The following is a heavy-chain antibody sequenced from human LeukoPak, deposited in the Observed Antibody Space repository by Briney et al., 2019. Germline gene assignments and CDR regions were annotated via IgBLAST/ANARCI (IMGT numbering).Heavy chain of an antibody. V-gene: IGHV1-8*01. Sequence: ASVKVSCKASGYTFTSYDINWVRQATGQGLEWMGWMNPNSGNTGYAQKFQGRVTMTRNTSISTAYMELSSLRSEDTAVYYCARGRLRYCSGGSCYDPFDPRGQGTLVTVPS. D-gene: IGHD2-15*01. CDR2: MNPNSGNT. CDR3: ARGRLRYCSGGSCYDPFDP. J-gene: IGHJ5*02. CDR1: GYTFTSYD.